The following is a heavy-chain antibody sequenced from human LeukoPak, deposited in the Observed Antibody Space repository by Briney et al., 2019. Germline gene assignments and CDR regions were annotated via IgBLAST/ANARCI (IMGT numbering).Heavy chain of an antibody. CDR1: GGSISSSSYY. CDR3: ATHSLQSLWFGEPYFDY. CDR2: IYYSGST. Sequence: SETLSLTCTVSGGSISSSSYYWGWIRQPPGKGLEWIGSIYYSGSTYYNPSLKSRVTISVDTSKNQFSLKLSSVTAADTAVYYCATHSLQSLWFGEPYFDYWGQGTLVTVSS. J-gene: IGHJ4*02. D-gene: IGHD3-10*01. V-gene: IGHV4-39*01.